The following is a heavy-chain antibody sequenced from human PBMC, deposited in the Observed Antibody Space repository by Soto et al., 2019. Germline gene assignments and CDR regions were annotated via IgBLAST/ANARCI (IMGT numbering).Heavy chain of an antibody. V-gene: IGHV1-3*01. D-gene: IGHD5-18*01. J-gene: IGHJ6*02. CDR2: INAGNGNT. CDR3: ARHERGYSYGYDYYYYYGMDV. CDR1: GYTFTSYA. Sequence: ASVKVSCKASGYTFTSYAMHWVRQAPGQRLEWMGWINAGNGNTKYSQKFQGRVTITRDTSASTAYMELSSLRSEDTAVYYCARHERGYSYGYDYYYYYGMDVWGQGTTVTVSS.